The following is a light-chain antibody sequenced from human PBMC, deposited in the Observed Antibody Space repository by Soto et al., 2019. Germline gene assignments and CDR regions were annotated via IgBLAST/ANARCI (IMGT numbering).Light chain of an antibody. CDR2: AAS. CDR3: QQVNSFPLT. J-gene: IGKJ4*01. CDR1: QGIKSW. V-gene: IGKV1-12*01. Sequence: DIQMTQSPSSVSASVGDRVTITCRASQGIKSWLAWYQHKPGQAPKALIFAASSLQSGVPSRFSGSGSGTDFTLTINNLQPEDFATYFCQQVNSFPLTFGGGTKVEI.